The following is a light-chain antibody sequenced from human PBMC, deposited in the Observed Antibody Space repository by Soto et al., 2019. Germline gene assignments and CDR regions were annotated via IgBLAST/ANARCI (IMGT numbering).Light chain of an antibody. V-gene: IGKV1-9*01. J-gene: IGKJ5*01. CDR3: QQLNSYPIT. CDR1: QGISSY. CDR2: AAS. Sequence: DTQFTQSPCFLSAAVGDIVAITSRASQGISSYLAWYQQKPGKAPKLLIYAASTLQSGVPSRFSGSRSGTEFTLSISTLQPEDFATYYCQQLNSYPITFGQGTRLEIK.